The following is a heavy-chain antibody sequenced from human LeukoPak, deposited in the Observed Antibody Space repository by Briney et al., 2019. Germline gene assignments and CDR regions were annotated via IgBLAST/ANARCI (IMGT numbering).Heavy chain of an antibody. V-gene: IGHV5-51*01. CDR1: GYSFTSYW. D-gene: IGHD6-13*01. CDR3: ARSSYSSPAHYYYMDV. J-gene: IGHJ6*03. Sequence: GESLKISCKGSGYSFTSYWIGWVRQMPGKGLEWMGIIYPGDSDTRYSPSFQGQVTISADKSFSTAYLQWSSLKASDTAMYYCARSSYSSPAHYYYMDVWGKGTTVTVSS. CDR2: IYPGDSDT.